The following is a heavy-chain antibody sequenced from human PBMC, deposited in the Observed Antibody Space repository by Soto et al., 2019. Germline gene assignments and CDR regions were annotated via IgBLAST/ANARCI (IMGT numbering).Heavy chain of an antibody. Sequence: ASVKVSCKASGYTFTDYYIHWVRQAPGQGLEWMGWINPNSGGTNYAQKFQGRVTMTRDTSISTAYMELSRLISDDTAVYYCARGDVRVVASFDPWGQGXLVTVS. J-gene: IGHJ5*02. CDR3: ARGDVRVVASFDP. CDR1: GYTFTDYY. V-gene: IGHV1-2*02. CDR2: INPNSGGT. D-gene: IGHD2-15*01.